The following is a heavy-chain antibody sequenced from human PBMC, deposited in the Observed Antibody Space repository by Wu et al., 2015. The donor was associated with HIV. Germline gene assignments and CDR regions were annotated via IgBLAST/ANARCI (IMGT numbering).Heavy chain of an antibody. CDR3: ARGLPYYYDSSGYYA. CDR2: IIPIFGTT. CDR1: GGTFSSYA. V-gene: IGHV1-69*05. Sequence: QVQLVQSGAEVKKPGSSVKVSCKASGGTFSSYAINWVRQAPGQGLEWMGGIIPIFGTTNYAQKFQGRVTITTDESTSTAYMELSSLRSEDTAVYYCARGLPYYYDSSGYYAWGQGTLVTVSS. D-gene: IGHD3-22*01. J-gene: IGHJ4*02.